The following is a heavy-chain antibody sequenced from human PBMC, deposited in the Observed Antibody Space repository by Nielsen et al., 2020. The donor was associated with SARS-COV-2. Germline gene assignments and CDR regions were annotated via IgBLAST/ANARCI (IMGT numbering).Heavy chain of an antibody. CDR1: GFTFGDYA. Sequence: GGSLRLSCTASGFTFGDYAMIWVRQAPGKGLEWVGFIRSKAYGGTTEYAASVKGRFTISRDDSKSIAYLQMNSLKTEDTAVYYCTRAAADEKDWGQGTLVTVSS. V-gene: IGHV3-49*04. J-gene: IGHJ4*02. CDR2: IRSKAYGGTT. CDR3: TRAAADEKD.